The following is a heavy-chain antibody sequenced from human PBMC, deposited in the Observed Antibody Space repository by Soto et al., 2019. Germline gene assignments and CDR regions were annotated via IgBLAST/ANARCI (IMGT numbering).Heavy chain of an antibody. V-gene: IGHV1-69*13. Sequence: ASVKVSCKASGGTFSRYAISWVRQAPGQGLEWMGGIIPIFGTANYAQKFQGRVTITADESTSTAYMELNSLRAEDTAVYYCARELDGIDVWGQGTTVTVSS. CDR1: GGTFSRYA. CDR3: ARELDGIDV. J-gene: IGHJ6*02. CDR2: IIPIFGTA.